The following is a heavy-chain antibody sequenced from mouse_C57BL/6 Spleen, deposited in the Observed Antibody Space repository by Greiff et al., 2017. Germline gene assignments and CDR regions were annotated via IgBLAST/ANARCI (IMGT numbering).Heavy chain of an antibody. CDR3: ARQLYYGSSNFDY. D-gene: IGHD1-1*01. V-gene: IGHV1-61*01. CDR1: GYTFTSYW. CDR2: IYPSDSET. J-gene: IGHJ2*01. Sequence: VQLQQPGAELVRPGSSVKLSCKASGYTFTSYWMDWVKQRPGQGLEWIGNIYPSDSETHYNQKFKDKATLTVDKSSSTAYMQLSSLTSEDSAVYYCARQLYYGSSNFDYWGQGTTLTVSS.